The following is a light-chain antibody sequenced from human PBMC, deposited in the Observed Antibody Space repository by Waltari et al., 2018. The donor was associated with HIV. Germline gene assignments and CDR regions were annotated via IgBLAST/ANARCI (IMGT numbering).Light chain of an antibody. CDR2: EVN. CDR1: SSDIGNYNY. Sequence: QSALTQPPSASGSPGQSVTISCTGTSSDIGNYNYVSWYQQHPGKAPKLMIYEVNEGHSGVRDRFFGYKSGNTASLTVSGLQADDEAEYYGCSYGGSGKRLLFGGGTKWTVL. J-gene: IGLJ2*01. V-gene: IGLV2-8*01. CDR3: CSYGGSGKRLL.